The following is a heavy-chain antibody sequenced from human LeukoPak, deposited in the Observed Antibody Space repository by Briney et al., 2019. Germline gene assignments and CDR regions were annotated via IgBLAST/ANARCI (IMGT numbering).Heavy chain of an antibody. CDR1: GGSISSSSYY. V-gene: IGHV4-39*01. J-gene: IGHJ3*02. CDR3: ARTPYNWNDWAFDI. Sequence: PSETLSLTCTVSGGSISSSSYYWGWIRQPPGKGLEWIVSIYYSGSTYYNPSLKSRVTISVDTSKNQFSLKLSSVTAADTAVYYCARTPYNWNDWAFDIWGQGTMVTVSS. D-gene: IGHD1-1*01. CDR2: IYYSGST.